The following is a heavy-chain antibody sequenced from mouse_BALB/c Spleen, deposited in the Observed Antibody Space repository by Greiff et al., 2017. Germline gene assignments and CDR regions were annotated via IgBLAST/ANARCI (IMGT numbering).Heavy chain of an antibody. J-gene: IGHJ3*01. CDR2: INPSNGGT. D-gene: IGHD2-10*02. Sequence: LVESGAELVKPGASVKLSCKASGYTFTSYYMYWVKQRPGQGLEWIGEINPSNGGTNFNEKFKSKATLTVDKSSSTAYMQLSSLTSEDSAVYYCTRSGYGNYCAYWGQGTLVTVSA. CDR1: GYTFTSYY. V-gene: IGHV1S81*02. CDR3: TRSGYGNYCAY.